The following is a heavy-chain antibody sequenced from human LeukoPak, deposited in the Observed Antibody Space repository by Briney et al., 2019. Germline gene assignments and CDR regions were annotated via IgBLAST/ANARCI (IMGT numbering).Heavy chain of an antibody. J-gene: IGHJ4*02. CDR3: ARDPSRYYFDY. CDR2: ISYDGSNK. Sequence: GRPLRLSCAASGFTFSSYAMHWVRQAPGKGLEWVAVISYDGSNKYYADSVKGRFTISRDNSKNTLYLQMNSLRAEDTAVYYCARDPSRYYFDYWGQGTLVTVSS. CDR1: GFTFSSYA. V-gene: IGHV3-30*04.